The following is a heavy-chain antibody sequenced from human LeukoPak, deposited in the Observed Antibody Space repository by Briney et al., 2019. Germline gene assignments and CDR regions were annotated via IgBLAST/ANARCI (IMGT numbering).Heavy chain of an antibody. Sequence: GRSLRLSCAASGFTFSSYGMHWVRQAPGKGPEWVAVISYDGSNKYYADSVKGRFTISRDNSKNTLYLQMNSLRAEDTAVYYCATWVSLDYWGQGTLVTVSS. J-gene: IGHJ4*02. V-gene: IGHV3-30*03. CDR3: ATWVSLDY. CDR2: ISYDGSNK. CDR1: GFTFSSYG. D-gene: IGHD3-16*01.